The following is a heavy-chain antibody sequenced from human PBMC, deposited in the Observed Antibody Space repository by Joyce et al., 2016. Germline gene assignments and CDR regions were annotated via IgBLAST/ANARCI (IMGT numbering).Heavy chain of an antibody. CDR2: IKSQNDGGTT. Sequence: EVQLVESGGGLVKPGGSLRISCEASGFTFRNAWMRWVRQAPGRGLEWVGRIKSQNDGGTTDYAAPVEGRFTISRDDSKNTLYLQMNSLKTDDTAVYYCATSVVVVSFDHWGQGTLVAVSS. J-gene: IGHJ4*02. CDR3: ATSVVVVSFDH. CDR1: GFTFRNAW. V-gene: IGHV3-15*01. D-gene: IGHD2-2*01.